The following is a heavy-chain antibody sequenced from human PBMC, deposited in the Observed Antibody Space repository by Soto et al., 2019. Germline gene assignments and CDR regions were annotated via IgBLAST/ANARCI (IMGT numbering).Heavy chain of an antibody. CDR1: GYSFTSYW. V-gene: IGHV5-10-1*01. J-gene: IGHJ5*02. D-gene: IGHD3-22*01. CDR3: ARHKAFYYDNSGA. CDR2: IDPSDSYT. Sequence: PGESLKISCKGSGYSFTSYWISWVRQMPGKGLEWMGRIDPSDSYTNYSPSFQGHVTMSADKSINTAYLQWSSLKASDSAMYHCARHKAFYYDNSGAWGQGSLVTVSS.